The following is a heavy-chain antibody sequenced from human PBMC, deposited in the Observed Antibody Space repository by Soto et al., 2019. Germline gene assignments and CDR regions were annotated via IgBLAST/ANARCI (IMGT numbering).Heavy chain of an antibody. J-gene: IGHJ5*02. CDR3: AKGAYYDFWSGYYSEYNWFDP. V-gene: IGHV3-23*01. CDR2: ISGSGGST. D-gene: IGHD3-3*01. CDR1: GFTFSSYA. Sequence: GGSLRLSCAASGFTFSSYAMSWVRQAPGKGLEWVSAISGSGGSTYYADSVKGRFTISRDNSKNTLYLQMNSLRAEDTAVYYCAKGAYYDFWSGYYSEYNWFDPWGQGTLVTVSS.